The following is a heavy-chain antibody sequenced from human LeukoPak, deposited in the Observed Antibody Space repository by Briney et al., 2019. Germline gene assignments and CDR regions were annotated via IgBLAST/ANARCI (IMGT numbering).Heavy chain of an antibody. CDR1: GFTFSSYR. Sequence: GGSLRLSCAASGFTFSSYRMNWVRQAPSSSSSYIYYADSVKGRFTISRDNAKNSLYLQMNSLRAEDTAVYYCASEYGGSGWGDYWGQGTLVTVSS. D-gene: IGHD6-19*01. V-gene: IGHV3-21*01. CDR2: SSSSYI. J-gene: IGHJ4*02. CDR3: ASEYGGSGWGDY.